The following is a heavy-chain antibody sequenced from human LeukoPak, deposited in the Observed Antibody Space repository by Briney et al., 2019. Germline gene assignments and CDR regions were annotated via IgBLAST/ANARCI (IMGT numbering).Heavy chain of an antibody. CDR3: SRDTYGPEDD. Sequence: HSGGSLSLSCAPSGYAFSSFWMQLVRQVPGKRRVWVSRITPYGTTTDYADSVKGRFTISRDHAKNPLFPQLSSLRGDDPAVCCCSRDTYGPEDDWGQGTLVTDSS. D-gene: IGHD1-14*01. J-gene: IGHJ4*02. CDR2: ITPYGTTT. V-gene: IGHV3-74*01. CDR1: GYAFSSFW.